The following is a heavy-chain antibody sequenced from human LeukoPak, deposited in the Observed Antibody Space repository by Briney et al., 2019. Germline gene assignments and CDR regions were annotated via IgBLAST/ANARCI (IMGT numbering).Heavy chain of an antibody. CDR3: ARGRLGADY. CDR2: INHSGST. D-gene: IGHD3-16*01. CDR1: GGSFSGYY. Sequence: SETLSLTCAVYGGSFSGYYWSWIRQPPGKGLEWIGEINHSGSTNYNPSLKSRVTISVDTSKNQFSLKLSSVTATDTAAYYCARGRLGADYWGQGTLVTVSS. J-gene: IGHJ4*02. V-gene: IGHV4-34*01.